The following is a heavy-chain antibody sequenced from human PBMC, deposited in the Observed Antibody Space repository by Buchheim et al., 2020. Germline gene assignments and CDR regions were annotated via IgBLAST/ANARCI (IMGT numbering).Heavy chain of an antibody. V-gene: IGHV3-33*01. D-gene: IGHD3-3*01. CDR3: ARVGTIFGVVILGMDV. J-gene: IGHJ6*02. CDR1: GFTFSSYC. CDR2: IWYDGSNK. Sequence: QVQLVESGGGVVQPGRSLRLSCAASGFTFSSYCMHWVRQAPGKGLEWVAVIWYDGSNKYYADSVKGRFTISRDYSKNTLYLQMNSLRAEDTAVYYCARVGTIFGVVILGMDVWGQGTT.